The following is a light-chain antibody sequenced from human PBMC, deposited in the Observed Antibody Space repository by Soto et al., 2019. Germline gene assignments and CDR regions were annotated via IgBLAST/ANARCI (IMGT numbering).Light chain of an antibody. CDR3: CSYADVYWV. V-gene: IGLV2-11*01. Sequence: QSALTQPRSVSGSPGQSVTISCTGTSSDVGDYNYVSWYQQHPGKAPKLIIYDVSKRPSGVPDHFSGSKSGNTASLTISGLQAEDEADYYCCSYADVYWVFGGGTKLTVL. CDR2: DVS. J-gene: IGLJ2*01. CDR1: SSDVGDYNY.